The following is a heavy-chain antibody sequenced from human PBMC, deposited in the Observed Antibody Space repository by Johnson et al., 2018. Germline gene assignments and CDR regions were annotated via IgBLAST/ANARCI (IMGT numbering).Heavy chain of an antibody. CDR2: ISSGGYIV. CDR1: SFSFRDYS. V-gene: IGHV3-11*04. D-gene: IGHD5-18*01. J-gene: IGHJ3*01. CDR3: ARDPPLNHGLPHDAPDGIDV. Sequence: QVQLVQSGGGLVKPGGSLRLSCTASSFSFRDYSMTWIRQAPGKGLAWVSYISSGGYIVYYGNSVKGRFTISRDNAKKSLFLQMNNLRAEDTAVYYCARDPPLNHGLPHDAPDGIDVWGLGTMVTVSS.